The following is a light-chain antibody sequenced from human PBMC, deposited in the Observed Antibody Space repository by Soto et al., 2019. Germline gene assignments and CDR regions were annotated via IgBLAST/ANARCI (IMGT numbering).Light chain of an antibody. Sequence: DIQMTQSPSTLSASVGDRVTITCRASQSINNWLAWYQLKPGRAPKLLIYKASTLESGVSSRFSGSGSGTEFTLTISSLQPDDFATYYCQQYQTYSQFGQGTKVDIK. CDR2: KAS. J-gene: IGKJ1*01. CDR1: QSINNW. CDR3: QQYQTYSQ. V-gene: IGKV1-5*03.